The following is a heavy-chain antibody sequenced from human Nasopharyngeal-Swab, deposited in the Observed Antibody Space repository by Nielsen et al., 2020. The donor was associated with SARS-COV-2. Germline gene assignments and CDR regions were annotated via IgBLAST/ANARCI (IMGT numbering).Heavy chain of an antibody. CDR1: GGSFSGYY. J-gene: IGHJ5*02. V-gene: IGHV4-34*01. Sequence: SETLSLTCAVYGGSFSGYYSSWIRQPPGKGLEWIGEINHSGSTNYNPSLKSRVTISVDTSKNQFSLKLSSVTAADTAVYYCARPQYSSSWRRDWFDPWGQGTLVTVSS. CDR2: INHSGST. D-gene: IGHD6-13*01. CDR3: ARPQYSSSWRRDWFDP.